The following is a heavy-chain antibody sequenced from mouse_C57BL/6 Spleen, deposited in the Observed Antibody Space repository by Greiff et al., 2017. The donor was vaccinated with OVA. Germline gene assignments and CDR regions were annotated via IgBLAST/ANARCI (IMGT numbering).Heavy chain of an antibody. V-gene: IGHV1-26*01. CDR2: ISPYNGGT. J-gene: IGHJ2*01. CDR1: GYTFTSYY. D-gene: IGHD4-1*01. Sequence: EVQLQQPGPELVKPGASVKISCKASGYTFTSYYMTWVKQSPGPSLEWIGDISPYNGGTSYNEKFQGKATLTVDESSTTAYMEHRSLTSEDSAVYYCAGTGVDDWGQGTTLTVSA. CDR3: AGTGVDD.